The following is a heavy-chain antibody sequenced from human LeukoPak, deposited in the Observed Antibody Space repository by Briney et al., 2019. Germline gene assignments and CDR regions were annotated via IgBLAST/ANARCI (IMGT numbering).Heavy chain of an antibody. CDR1: GGSISSYY. Sequence: PSETLSLTCTVSGGSISSYYWSCIRQPPGKGLEWIGYIYYGGSTNYNPSLKSRVTISVDTSKNQFSLKLSSVTAADTAVYYCARLYSGYDKFDYWGQGTLVTVSS. CDR2: IYYGGST. D-gene: IGHD5-12*01. V-gene: IGHV4-59*01. J-gene: IGHJ4*02. CDR3: ARLYSGYDKFDY.